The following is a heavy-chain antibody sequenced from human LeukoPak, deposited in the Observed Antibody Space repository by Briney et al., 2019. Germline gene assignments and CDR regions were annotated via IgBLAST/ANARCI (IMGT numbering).Heavy chain of an antibody. Sequence: GGSLRLSCAASGFTFSSYAMSWVRQAPGKGLEWVSAISGSGGSTYYADSVKGRFTISRDNSKNTLYLQMHSLRAEDTAVYYCAKDGGGYGYGPRYFDYWGQGTLVTVSS. D-gene: IGHD5-18*01. V-gene: IGHV3-23*01. CDR1: GFTFSSYA. CDR2: ISGSGGST. J-gene: IGHJ4*02. CDR3: AKDGGGYGYGPRYFDY.